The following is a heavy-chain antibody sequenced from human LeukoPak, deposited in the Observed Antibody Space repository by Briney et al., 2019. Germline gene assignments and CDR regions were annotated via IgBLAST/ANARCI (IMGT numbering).Heavy chain of an antibody. CDR1: GGSISSYY. Sequence: SETLSLTCTVSGGSISSYYWSWIRQPPGKGLEWIGYIYYSGSTNYNPSLKSRVTISVGTSKNQFSLKLSSVTAADTAVYYCARHGIGGYFDYWGQGTLVTVSS. V-gene: IGHV4-59*08. D-gene: IGHD2-21*01. CDR3: ARHGIGGYFDY. CDR2: IYYSGST. J-gene: IGHJ4*02.